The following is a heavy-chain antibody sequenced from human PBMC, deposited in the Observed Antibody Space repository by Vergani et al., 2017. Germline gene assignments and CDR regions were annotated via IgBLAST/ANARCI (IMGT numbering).Heavy chain of an antibody. J-gene: IGHJ6*03. CDR2: ISGSGGST. CDR3: ASRTYYDYYMDV. CDR1: GFTFSSYA. V-gene: IGHV3-23*01. Sequence: EVQLLESGGGLVQPGGSLRLSCAASGFTFSSYAMSWVRQSPGKGRECVSAISGSGGSTYYADSVKGRFTISRDNSKNTLYLQMNSLRADDTAVYYCASRTYYDYYMDVWGKGTTVTVSS.